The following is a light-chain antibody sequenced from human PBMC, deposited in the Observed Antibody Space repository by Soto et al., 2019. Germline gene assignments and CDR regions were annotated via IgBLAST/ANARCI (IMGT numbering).Light chain of an antibody. J-gene: IGKJ2*03. CDR2: ATS. CDR1: RSVASIY. Sequence: EIVLTQSPGTLALSPGESVTLSCRASRSVASIYLAWYQQKPGQAPRLVIYATSSRATGIPDRFSGSGSGTDFTLTISRLEPEDFAVYYCQQYGNSPRYSFGQGTRLEIK. CDR3: QQYGNSPRYS. V-gene: IGKV3-20*01.